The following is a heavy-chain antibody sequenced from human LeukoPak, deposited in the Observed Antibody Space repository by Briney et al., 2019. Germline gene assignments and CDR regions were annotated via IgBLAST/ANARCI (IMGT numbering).Heavy chain of an antibody. CDR3: ARDYYDSSGQGSWFDP. CDR1: GFTFSSYG. CDR2: IWYDGSNK. D-gene: IGHD3-22*01. J-gene: IGHJ5*02. Sequence: GGSLRLSCAASGFTFSSYGMHWVRQAPGKGLEWVAVIWYDGSNKYYADSVKGRFTISRDNSKNTLYLQMNSLRAEDTAVYYCARDYYDSSGQGSWFDPWGQGTLVTVSS. V-gene: IGHV3-33*01.